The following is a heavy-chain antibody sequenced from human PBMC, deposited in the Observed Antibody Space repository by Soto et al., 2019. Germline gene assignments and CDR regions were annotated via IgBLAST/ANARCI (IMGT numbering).Heavy chain of an antibody. CDR3: ARDPGIAAAGSDY. Sequence: SVGSLRLSCAASGFTFSSYAMSWVRQAPGKGLEWVSSISSSSSYIYYADPVKGGFTISRDNAKNSLYLQMNSLRDEDPAVYYCARDPGIAAAGSDYWGQGTLVTVSS. D-gene: IGHD6-13*01. CDR1: GFTFSSYA. V-gene: IGHV3-21*01. CDR2: ISSSSSYI. J-gene: IGHJ4*02.